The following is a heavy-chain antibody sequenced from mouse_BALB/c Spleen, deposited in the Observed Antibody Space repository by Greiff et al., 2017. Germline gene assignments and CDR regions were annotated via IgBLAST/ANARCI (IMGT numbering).Heavy chain of an antibody. CDR3: TRDSPPNGYDETYYFDY. CDR1: GFTFSSYT. Sequence: EVKLMESGGGLVKPGGSLKLSCAASGFTFSSYTMSWVRQTPEKRLEWVATISSGGSYTYYPDSVKGRFTISRDNAKNTLYLQMSSLKSEDTAMYYCTRDSPPNGYDETYYFDYWGQGTTLTVSS. V-gene: IGHV5-6-4*01. D-gene: IGHD2-2*01. CDR2: ISSGGSYT. J-gene: IGHJ2*01.